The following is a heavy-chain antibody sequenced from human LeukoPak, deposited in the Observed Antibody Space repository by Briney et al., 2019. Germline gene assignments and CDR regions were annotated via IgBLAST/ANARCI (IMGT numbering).Heavy chain of an antibody. CDR1: GSTFSSYA. CDR2: ISGSGGST. D-gene: IGHD2-2*01. V-gene: IGHV3-23*01. CDR3: AKDGAVPYYFDC. J-gene: IGHJ4*02. Sequence: GGSLRLSCAASGSTFSSYAMSWVRQAPVKGLEWVSAISGSGGSTYYADSVKGRFTISRDNSKNTLYLQMNSLRVEDTAVYYCAKDGAVPYYFDCWGQGTLVTVSS.